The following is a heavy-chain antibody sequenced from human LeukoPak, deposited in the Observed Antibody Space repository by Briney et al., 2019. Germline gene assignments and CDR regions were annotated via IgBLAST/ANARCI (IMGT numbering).Heavy chain of an antibody. D-gene: IGHD4-23*01. CDR2: IYNSGNT. V-gene: IGHV4-59*01. CDR3: GRVTGGNSLDY. J-gene: IGHJ4*02. CDR1: GGSISNYH. Sequence: PSETLSLTCTVSGGSISNYHWSWVRQPPGKGLEWIGDIYNSGNTNYNPSLKSRVTISVDASKNQFSLKLSSVTAADTAMYYCGRVTGGNSLDYWGQGTLVTVSS.